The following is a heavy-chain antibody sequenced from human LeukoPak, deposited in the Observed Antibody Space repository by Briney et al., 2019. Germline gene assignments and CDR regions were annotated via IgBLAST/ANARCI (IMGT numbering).Heavy chain of an antibody. CDR3: ASQRITMVRGVPRTQGYMDV. CDR1: GGSISSSSYY. CDR2: IYYSGST. J-gene: IGHJ6*03. Sequence: PSETLSLTCTVSGGSISSSSYYWGWIRQPPGKGLEWIGSIYYSGSTYYNPSLKSRVTISVDTSKNQFSLKLSSVTAADTAVYYCASQRITMVRGVPRTQGYMDVWGKGTTVTVSS. V-gene: IGHV4-39*07. D-gene: IGHD3-10*01.